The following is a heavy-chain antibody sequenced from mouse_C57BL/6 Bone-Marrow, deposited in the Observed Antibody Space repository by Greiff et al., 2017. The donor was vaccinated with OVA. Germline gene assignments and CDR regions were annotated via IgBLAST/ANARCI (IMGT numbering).Heavy chain of an antibody. CDR3: ATSMITTQVYYAMDY. Sequence: VKLVESGPGLVAPSQSLSITCTVSGFSLTSYAISWVRQPPGKGLEWLGVIWTGGGTNYNSALKSRLSISKDNSKSQVFLKMNSLQTDDTARYYCATSMITTQVYYAMDYWGQGTSVTVSS. CDR2: IWTGGGT. J-gene: IGHJ4*01. CDR1: GFSLTSYA. D-gene: IGHD2-4*01. V-gene: IGHV2-9-1*01.